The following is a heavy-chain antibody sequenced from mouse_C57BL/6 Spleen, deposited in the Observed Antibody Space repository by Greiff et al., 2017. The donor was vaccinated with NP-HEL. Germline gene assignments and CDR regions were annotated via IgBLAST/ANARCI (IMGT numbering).Heavy chain of an antibody. V-gene: IGHV1-54*01. CDR3: ALHFDY. CDR1: GYAFTNYL. Sequence: QVQLKESGAELVRPGTSVKVSCEASGYAFTNYLIEWVKQRPGQGLEWIGVINPGSGGTNYNEKFKGKATLTADKSSSTAYMQLSSLTSEDSAVYFCALHFDYWGQGTTLTVSS. J-gene: IGHJ2*01. CDR2: INPGSGGT.